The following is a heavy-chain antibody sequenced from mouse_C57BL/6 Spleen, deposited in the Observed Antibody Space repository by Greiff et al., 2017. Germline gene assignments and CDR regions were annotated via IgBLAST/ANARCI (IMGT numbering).Heavy chain of an antibody. Sequence: EVNVVESGGGLVKPGGSLTLSCAASGFTFSDYGMHWVRQAPETGLEWVAYISSGSSTIYYADTVKGRFTISRDNAKNTLFLQMTSLRSEDTAMYYCARDITTASDYWGQGTTLTVSS. V-gene: IGHV5-17*01. CDR3: ARDITTASDY. D-gene: IGHD1-1*01. J-gene: IGHJ2*01. CDR2: ISSGSSTI. CDR1: GFTFSDYG.